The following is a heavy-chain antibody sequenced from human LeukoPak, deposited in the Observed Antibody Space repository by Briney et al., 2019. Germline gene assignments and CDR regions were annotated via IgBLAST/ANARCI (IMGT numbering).Heavy chain of an antibody. CDR2: IKQDGSEK. Sequence: GGSLRLSCAASGFTFSSYAMSWVRQAPGKGLEWVANIKQDGSEKYYVDSVKGRFTISRDNAKNSLYLQMNSLRAEDTAVYYCARDIEDCSGGSCYSAWFDYWGQGTLVTVSS. J-gene: IGHJ4*02. V-gene: IGHV3-7*03. D-gene: IGHD2-15*01. CDR3: ARDIEDCSGGSCYSAWFDY. CDR1: GFTFSSYA.